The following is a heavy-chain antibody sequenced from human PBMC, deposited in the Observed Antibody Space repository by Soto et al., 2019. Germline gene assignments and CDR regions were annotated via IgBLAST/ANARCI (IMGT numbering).Heavy chain of an antibody. Sequence: EVQLLESGGGLVRPGGSLRLSCAASGFTFYNYAMNWVRQAPGKGLEWVSTISGGGDGTYYADSVKGRFTISRDNSRNTVYLQMNSLRAEDTAVYYCEKKGLGSLATYCTTGDCHYAFEVWGQGTLVTVSS. V-gene: IGHV3-23*01. CDR3: EKKGLGSLATYCTTGDCHYAFEV. CDR1: GFTFYNYA. D-gene: IGHD2-8*01. CDR2: ISGGGDGT. J-gene: IGHJ3*01.